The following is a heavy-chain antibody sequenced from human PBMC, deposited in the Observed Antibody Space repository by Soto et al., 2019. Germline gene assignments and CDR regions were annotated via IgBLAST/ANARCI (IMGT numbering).Heavy chain of an antibody. Sequence: EVQLVESGGGLVRPGGSLRLSCAASGFTFSSYWMHWVRQAPGKGLVWVSHTNRDGSSTNYADSVKGRFTISRDNAKNTLYLKMNSLSAVDTAIYYCARGKYSNAPFEYWGQGTLFTVSS. CDR3: ARGKYSNAPFEY. CDR1: GFTFSSYW. J-gene: IGHJ4*02. D-gene: IGHD6-13*01. CDR2: TNRDGSST. V-gene: IGHV3-74*01.